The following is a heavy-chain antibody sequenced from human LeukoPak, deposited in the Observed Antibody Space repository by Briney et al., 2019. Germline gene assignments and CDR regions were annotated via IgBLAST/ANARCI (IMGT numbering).Heavy chain of an antibody. CDR1: GFTFSSYA. CDR2: ISSSDDST. CDR3: AKVRLRSLAPNLNFDY. D-gene: IGHD5-24*01. V-gene: IGHV3-23*01. J-gene: IGHJ4*02. Sequence: GGSLRLSCVASGFTFSSYAMSWVRQAPGKGLEWVSGISSSDDSTYYADSVKGRFTISRDNSKNTLYLQMNSLRAEDTAVYYCAKVRLRSLAPNLNFDYWGQGTLVTVSS.